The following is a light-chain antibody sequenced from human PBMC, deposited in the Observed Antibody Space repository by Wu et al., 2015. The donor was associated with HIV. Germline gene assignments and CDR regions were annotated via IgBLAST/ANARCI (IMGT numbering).Light chain of an antibody. CDR1: QSISNN. J-gene: IGKJ3*01. CDR2: GAF. Sequence: EIEMTQSPATLSVSLGERATLSCRASQSISNNLAWYQQKPDQAPRLLIYGAFTRAAGLPARFSGSGSGTEFTLTISSMQSEDSAVYYCQQYNNWPPLTFGPGTKVDIK. V-gene: IGKV3-15*01. CDR3: QQYNNWPPLT.